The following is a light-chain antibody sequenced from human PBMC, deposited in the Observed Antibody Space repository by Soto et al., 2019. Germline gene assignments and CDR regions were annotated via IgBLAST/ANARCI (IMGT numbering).Light chain of an antibody. Sequence: SALTQPRSVSGSPGQSVTISCTGTSTNVGSYNFVSWYQQHPGKAPKFMIYDVSRRPSGVPDRFSGSRSGNTASLTISGLQAEDEADYYCCSYAGSYTLIFGGGTKLTVL. J-gene: IGLJ2*01. CDR1: STNVGSYNF. CDR2: DVS. V-gene: IGLV2-11*01. CDR3: CSYAGSYTLI.